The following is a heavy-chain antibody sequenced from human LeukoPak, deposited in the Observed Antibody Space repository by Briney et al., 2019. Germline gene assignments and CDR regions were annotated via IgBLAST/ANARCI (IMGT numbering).Heavy chain of an antibody. J-gene: IGHJ4*02. CDR1: GFTFDDYA. CDR2: ISWNSGSI. Sequence: GGSLRLSCAASGFTFDDYAMHWVRHAPGKGLEWVSGISWNSGSIGYADSVKGRFTISRDNAKNSLYLQMNSLRAEDTALYYCAKYYDSSGAFDYWGQGTLVTVSS. CDR3: AKYYDSSGAFDY. V-gene: IGHV3-9*01. D-gene: IGHD3-22*01.